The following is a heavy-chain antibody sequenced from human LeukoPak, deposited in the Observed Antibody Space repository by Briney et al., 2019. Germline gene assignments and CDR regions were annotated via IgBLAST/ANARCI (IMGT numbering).Heavy chain of an antibody. V-gene: IGHV4-34*01. CDR1: GFTVSSNY. CDR2: INHSGST. J-gene: IGHJ4*02. Sequence: GSLRLSCAASGFTVSSNYMSWVRQPPGKGLEWIGEINHSGSTNYNPSLKSRVTISVDTSKNQFSLKLSSVTAADTAVYYCARGLYYYDSSGYYSAKVDYWGQGTLVTVSS. D-gene: IGHD3-22*01. CDR3: ARGLYYYDSSGYYSAKVDY.